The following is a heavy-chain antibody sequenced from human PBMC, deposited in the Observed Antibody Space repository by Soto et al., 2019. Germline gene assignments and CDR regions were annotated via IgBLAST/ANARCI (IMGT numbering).Heavy chain of an antibody. V-gene: IGHV4-31*03. D-gene: IGHD3-3*01. CDR2: IDGSGYT. CDR1: GGSISAGGYY. CDR3: ARKQAGFFYGIDY. J-gene: IGHJ4*02. Sequence: KASETLSLTCTVSGGSISAGGYYWSWIRQYPGKGLEWLGYIDGSGYTFCNPSLQSRLTLSMDTSKNQFSLKLSSATAADTAVYFCARKQAGFFYGIDYWGQGTLVTVSS.